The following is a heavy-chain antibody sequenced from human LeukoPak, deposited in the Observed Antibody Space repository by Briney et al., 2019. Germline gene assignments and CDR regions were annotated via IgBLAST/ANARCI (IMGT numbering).Heavy chain of an antibody. J-gene: IGHJ4*02. CDR3: GRDWELRFHQGGLDY. CDR2: INPRDGET. D-gene: IGHD3-3*01. Sequence: ASVKVSCKGSGYNFVGYYIHWVRQVPGQGLEWMGRINPRDGETSFAQKFQGRVTMTRDTSISTAYMELSGLRSDDTAVCYCGRDWELRFHQGGLDYWGQGTLVTVSS. CDR1: GYNFVGYY. V-gene: IGHV1-2*06.